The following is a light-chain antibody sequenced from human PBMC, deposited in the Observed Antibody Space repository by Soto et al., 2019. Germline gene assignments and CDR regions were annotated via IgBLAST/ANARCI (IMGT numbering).Light chain of an antibody. CDR1: SSDVGSYNL. J-gene: IGLJ1*01. CDR2: EVS. CDR3: CSYAGSSTLYV. V-gene: IGLV2-23*02. Sequence: QSVLTQPASVSGSPGQSITLSCTGTSSDVGSYNLVSWYQQHPGKAPKLMIYEVSKRPSGVSNRFSGSKSGNTASLTISGLQAEDEADYYCCSYAGSSTLYVFGTGTKLTVL.